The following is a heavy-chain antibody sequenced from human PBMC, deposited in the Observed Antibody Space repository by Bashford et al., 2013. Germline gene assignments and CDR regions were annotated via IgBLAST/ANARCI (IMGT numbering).Heavy chain of an antibody. J-gene: IGHJ4*02. D-gene: IGHD4-23*01. V-gene: IGHV5-51*01. CDR2: IYPGDSSV. CDR3: ARLIVVTPAADY. Sequence: WVRQMPGKGLEWMGIIYPGDSSVRYSPSFQGQVTISADKSISTAYLQWSSLKASDTAMYYCARLIVVTPAADYWGQGTLVTVSS.